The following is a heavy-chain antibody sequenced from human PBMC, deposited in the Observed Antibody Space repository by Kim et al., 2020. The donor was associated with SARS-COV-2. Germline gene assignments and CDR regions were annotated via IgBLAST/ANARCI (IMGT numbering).Heavy chain of an antibody. CDR1: GFTFSSYG. CDR3: AKVAYGGLWYYGMDV. Sequence: GGSLRLSCAASGFTFSSYGMHWVRQAPGKGLEWVAVISYDGSNKYYADSVKGRFTISRDNSKNTLYLQMNSLRAEDTAVYYCAKVAYGGLWYYGMDVWGQGTTVTVSS. V-gene: IGHV3-30*18. D-gene: IGHD4-17*01. J-gene: IGHJ6*02. CDR2: ISYDGSNK.